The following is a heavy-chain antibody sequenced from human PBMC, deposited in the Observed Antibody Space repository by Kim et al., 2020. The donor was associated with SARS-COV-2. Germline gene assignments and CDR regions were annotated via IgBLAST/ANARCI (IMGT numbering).Heavy chain of an antibody. Sequence: GGSLRLSCAASGFTFSRYSMNWVRQAPGKGLEWVSYISTSSSTISYADSVKGRFTVSRDNAKNSLYLQMHSLRAEDTAGYFCARDLPNCSGGSCYMYYFDSWGQGILVTVSS. CDR1: GFTFSRYS. CDR3: ARDLPNCSGGSCYMYYFDS. J-gene: IGHJ4*02. CDR2: ISTSSSTI. D-gene: IGHD2-15*01. V-gene: IGHV3-48*01.